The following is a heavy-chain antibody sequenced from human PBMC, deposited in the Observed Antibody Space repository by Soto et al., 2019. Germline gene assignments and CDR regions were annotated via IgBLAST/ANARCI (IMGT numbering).Heavy chain of an antibody. Sequence: PGGSLRLSCAASGFTFSSYAMHWVRQAPGKGLEWVAVMSYDGSNKYYADSVKGRFTISRDNSKNTLYLQMNSLRAEDTAVYYCARGRMGTWGQGTLVTVSS. CDR3: ARGRMGT. V-gene: IGHV3-30-3*01. CDR1: GFTFSSYA. CDR2: MSYDGSNK. D-gene: IGHD1-7*01. J-gene: IGHJ4*02.